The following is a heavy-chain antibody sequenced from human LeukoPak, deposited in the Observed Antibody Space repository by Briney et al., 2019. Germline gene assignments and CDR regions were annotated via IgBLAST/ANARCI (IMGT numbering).Heavy chain of an antibody. J-gene: IGHJ4*02. V-gene: IGHV3-21*01. CDR3: ARDLTVAGLPFDY. CDR1: GFTFSSYS. D-gene: IGHD6-19*01. Sequence: GGSLRLSCAASGFTFSSYSMNWVRQAPGKGLEWVSSFSSSSSYIYSADSVEGRFTISRDNAKNSLYLQMNSLRAEDTAVYYCARDLTVAGLPFDYWGQGTLVTVSS. CDR2: FSSSSSYI.